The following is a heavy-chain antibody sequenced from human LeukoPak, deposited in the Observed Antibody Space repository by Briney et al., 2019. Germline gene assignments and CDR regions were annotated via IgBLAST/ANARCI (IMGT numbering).Heavy chain of an antibody. Sequence: PGGSLRLSCAASGFTFSSYSMNWVRQAPGKGLEWVSYISSSSSTIYYADSVKGRFTISRDNAKNSLYLQMNSLRTEDTAMYYCARDRWYYENGGSFRLHWSLDLWGRGTLVTVSS. V-gene: IGHV3-48*01. D-gene: IGHD3-22*01. CDR2: ISSSSSTI. CDR1: GFTFSSYS. J-gene: IGHJ2*01. CDR3: ARDRWYYENGGSFRLHWSLDL.